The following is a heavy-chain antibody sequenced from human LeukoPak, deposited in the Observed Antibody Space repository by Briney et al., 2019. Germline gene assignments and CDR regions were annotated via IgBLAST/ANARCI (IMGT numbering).Heavy chain of an antibody. D-gene: IGHD4-17*01. J-gene: IGHJ4*02. V-gene: IGHV3-43*01. CDR2: ISWDGCST. Sequence: GGSLRLSCAAPGFTFYDYTMHWLRQAPAKGLEWVSLISWDGCSTYYADSVKGRFTISRDNSKNSMYLQMNRLRTEDTALYYCAKDIATVTTPDYWGQGTLVTVSS. CDR3: AKDIATVTTPDY. CDR1: GFTFYDYT.